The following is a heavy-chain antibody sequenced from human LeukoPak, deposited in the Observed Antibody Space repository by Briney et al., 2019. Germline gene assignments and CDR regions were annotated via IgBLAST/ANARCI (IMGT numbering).Heavy chain of an antibody. D-gene: IGHD3-3*01. CDR2: INPNSGGT. J-gene: IGHJ4*02. CDR3: ARGDYDFWSGYPIYYFDY. V-gene: IGHV1-2*02. Sequence: GASVKVSCKASGYTFTGYYMHWVRQAPGQGLEWMGWINPNSGGTNYAQKFQGRVTMTRDTSISTAYKELSRLRSDDTAVYYCARGDYDFWSGYPIYYFDYWGQGTLVTVSS. CDR1: GYTFTGYY.